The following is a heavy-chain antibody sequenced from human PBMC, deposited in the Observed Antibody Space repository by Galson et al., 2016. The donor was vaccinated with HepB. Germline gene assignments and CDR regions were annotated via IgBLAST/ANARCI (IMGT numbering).Heavy chain of an antibody. J-gene: IGHJ5*02. Sequence: SVKVSCKASGYTFTSYYMHWVRQAPGQGLEWMGIINPSGGSTSYAQNFQGRVTMTTDSLTTTAYLELRSLRSDDTAVYYCARVDLYYHDGTYPRSWFDPWGQGTLVTVSS. CDR3: ARVDLYYHDGTYPRSWFDP. D-gene: IGHD3-22*01. CDR2: INPSGGST. V-gene: IGHV1-46*01. CDR1: GYTFTSYY.